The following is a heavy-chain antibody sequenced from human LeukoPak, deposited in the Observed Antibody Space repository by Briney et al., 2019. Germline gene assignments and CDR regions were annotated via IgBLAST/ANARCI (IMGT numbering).Heavy chain of an antibody. V-gene: IGHV1-18*01. Sequence: ASVKVSCKASGYTFTSYGISWVRQAPGQGLEWMGWISAYNGNTNYAQKLQGRVTMTTDTSTSTAYMELRSLRSDDTAVYYCARDRAWQWELHYFDYWGRGTLVTVSS. D-gene: IGHD1-26*01. CDR3: ARDRAWQWELHYFDY. CDR1: GYTFTSYG. J-gene: IGHJ4*02. CDR2: ISAYNGNT.